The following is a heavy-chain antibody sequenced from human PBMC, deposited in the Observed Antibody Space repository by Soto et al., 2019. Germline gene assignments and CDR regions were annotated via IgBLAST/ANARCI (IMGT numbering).Heavy chain of an antibody. J-gene: IGHJ6*02. D-gene: IGHD2-2*02. CDR2: ISSRSDI. CDR1: GFTFSSYC. CDR3: EREYTAWPLAYGLDV. V-gene: IGHV3-21*01. Sequence: GSLVLTCVVSGFTFSSYCINGVRQAPGKGLEWVSSISSRSDIYYADSVKGRFTISRDNAKNSVSLQMNSLRAEDTAVYYCEREYTAWPLAYGLDVWGQGTTVTVYS.